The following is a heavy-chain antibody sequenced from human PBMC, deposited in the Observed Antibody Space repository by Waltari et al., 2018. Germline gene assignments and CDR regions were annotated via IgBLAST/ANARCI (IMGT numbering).Heavy chain of an antibody. CDR1: GYTFPNYW. V-gene: IGHV5-51*01. J-gene: IGHJ5*02. D-gene: IGHD3-10*01. CDR2: IYPIDSDT. Sequence: EVPLVQSGAAVKKPGESLKISCKGSGYTFPNYWIGWVRQMPGKGLEWMGIIYPIDSDTIYSPSFQGQVSISVDKSISTAYLQWSSLRASDTAMYYCARLVGGSGGTVVNWFDPWGQGTLVTVSS. CDR3: ARLVGGSGGTVVNWFDP.